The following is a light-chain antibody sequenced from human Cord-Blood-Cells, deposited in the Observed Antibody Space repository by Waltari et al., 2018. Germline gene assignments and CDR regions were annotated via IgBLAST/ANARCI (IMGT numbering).Light chain of an antibody. CDR1: QSVNSH. CDR3: QQYNNWPRT. Sequence: EIVMTQSPATLSVSPGERATLSCRDSQSVNSHLAWYQQKPGQAPRLLIYGASTRATGIPARFSGSGSGTEFTLTISSLQAEDFAVYYCQQYNNWPRTFGQGTKVEIK. CDR2: GAS. V-gene: IGKV3-15*01. J-gene: IGKJ1*01.